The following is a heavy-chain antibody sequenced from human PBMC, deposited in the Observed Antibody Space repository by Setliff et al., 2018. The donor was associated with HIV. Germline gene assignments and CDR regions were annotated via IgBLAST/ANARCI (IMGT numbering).Heavy chain of an antibody. V-gene: IGHV4-30-4*08. CDR1: GGSISSGDYY. CDR3: ARAPPYKWGPSQDY. D-gene: IGHD1-20*01. Sequence: SETLSLTCTVSGGSISSGDYYWSWIRQPPGKGLEWIGYIYYSGSTYYNPPLKSRVTISVDTSKNQFSLKLSSVNAADTAVYYCARAPPYKWGPSQDYLGQGTLVTVSS. J-gene: IGHJ4*02. CDR2: IYYSGST.